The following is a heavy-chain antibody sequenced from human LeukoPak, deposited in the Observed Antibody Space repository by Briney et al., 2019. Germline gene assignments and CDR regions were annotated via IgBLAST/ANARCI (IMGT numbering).Heavy chain of an antibody. CDR2: VDVHGQGT. D-gene: IGHD2/OR15-2a*01. Sequence: GGSLRLSCAASGFTFRSYWMHWVRQAPGKGPVWVSRVDVHGQGTAYADSVKGRFTISRDNAKNTLSLQMNSLSAEDTAVYYCARSNYDSTTFYYHLDLWGQGTLVTVSS. J-gene: IGHJ5*02. V-gene: IGHV3-74*01. CDR3: ARSNYDSTTFYYHLDL. CDR1: GFTFRSYW.